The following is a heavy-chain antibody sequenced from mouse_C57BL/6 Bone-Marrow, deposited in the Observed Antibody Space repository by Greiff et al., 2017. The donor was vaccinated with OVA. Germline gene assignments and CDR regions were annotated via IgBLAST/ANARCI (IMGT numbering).Heavy chain of an antibody. J-gene: IGHJ1*03. CDR2: INPNNGGT. D-gene: IGHD2-3*01. CDR1: GYTFTDYN. CDR3: ARFGYYSYWYFDV. Sequence: VQLQQSGPELVKPGASVKIPCKASGYTFTDYNMDWVKQSHGKSLEWIGDINPNNGGTIYNQKFKGKATLTVDQSSSTAYMELRSLTSEDTAVYYCARFGYYSYWYFDVWGTGTTVTVSS. V-gene: IGHV1-18*01.